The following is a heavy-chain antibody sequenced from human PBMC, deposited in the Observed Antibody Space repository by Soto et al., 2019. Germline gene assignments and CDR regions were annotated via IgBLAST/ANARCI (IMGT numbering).Heavy chain of an antibody. Sequence: ASVKVSCKASGYTFTYRYLHWVRQAPGQALEWMGWITPFNGNTNYAQKFQDRVTITRDRSMSTAYMELSSLRSEDTAMYYCASAINYDSSGYYHHLAFDIWGQGTMVTVSS. D-gene: IGHD3-22*01. CDR2: ITPFNGNT. J-gene: IGHJ3*02. V-gene: IGHV1-45*02. CDR1: GYTFTYRY. CDR3: ASAINYDSSGYYHHLAFDI.